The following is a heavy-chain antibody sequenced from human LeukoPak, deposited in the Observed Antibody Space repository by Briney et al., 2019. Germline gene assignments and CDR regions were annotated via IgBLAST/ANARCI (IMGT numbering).Heavy chain of an antibody. CDR1: GFTVSSNY. CDR3: ARGGPGEDDILTGSHDY. J-gene: IGHJ4*02. D-gene: IGHD3-9*01. V-gene: IGHV3-53*01. Sequence: GGSLRLSCAASGFTVSSNYMSWVRQAPGKGLEWVSVIYSGGSTYYADSVKGRFTFSRDNSKNTLYLQMNSLRAEDTAVYYCARGGPGEDDILTGSHDYWGQGTLVTVSS. CDR2: IYSGGST.